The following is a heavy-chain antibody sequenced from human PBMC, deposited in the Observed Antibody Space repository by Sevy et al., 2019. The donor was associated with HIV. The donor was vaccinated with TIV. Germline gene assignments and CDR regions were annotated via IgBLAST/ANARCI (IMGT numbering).Heavy chain of an antibody. V-gene: IGHV3-53*01. D-gene: IGHD3-16*01. CDR3: AAREPEGDDYQRY. Sequence: GGSRRLSCAASGFTVSSNYMSWVRQAPGKGLEWVSVIYSGSSTYYADSVKGRFTISRDNSKNTLYLQMNSLRAEDTAVYYCAAREPEGDDYQRYWGQGTLVTVSS. CDR2: IYSGSST. J-gene: IGHJ4*02. CDR1: GFTVSSNY.